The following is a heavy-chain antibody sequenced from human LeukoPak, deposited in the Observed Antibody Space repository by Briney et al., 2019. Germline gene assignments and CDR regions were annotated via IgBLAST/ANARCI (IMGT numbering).Heavy chain of an antibody. CDR1: GFTFSSYW. CDR2: INSEGSST. Sequence: GGSLRLSCAASGFTFSSYWMHWVRQAQGKGLVWVSRINSEGSSTTYADSVKGRFTISRDNAKNTLYLQMNSLRAEDTAVYYCARPGSGWQKWFDPWGQGTLVTVSS. CDR3: ARPGSGWQKWFDP. V-gene: IGHV3-74*01. J-gene: IGHJ5*02. D-gene: IGHD6-19*01.